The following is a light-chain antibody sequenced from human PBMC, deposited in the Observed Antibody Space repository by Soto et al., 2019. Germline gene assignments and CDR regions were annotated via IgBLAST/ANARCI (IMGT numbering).Light chain of an antibody. CDR1: QSVSSSY. J-gene: IGKJ1*01. Sequence: EIVLTQSPGTLSLSPGERATLSCRASQSVSSSYLAWYQQKPGQAPRLLIHGASSRATGIPDRFSGSGSGTDFTLTISRLEPEDFAVYYCQQYGSSRWTFGQGTKVDNK. CDR3: QQYGSSRWT. V-gene: IGKV3-20*01. CDR2: GAS.